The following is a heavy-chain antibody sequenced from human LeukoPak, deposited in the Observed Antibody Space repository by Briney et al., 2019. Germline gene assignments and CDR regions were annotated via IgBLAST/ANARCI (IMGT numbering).Heavy chain of an antibody. J-gene: IGHJ5*02. V-gene: IGHV1-8*03. CDR2: MNPNSGNT. CDR1: GYTFTSYD. D-gene: IGHD3-10*01. CDR3: ARDIGAYYGSGSNWFDP. Sequence: ASVKVSCKASGYTFTSYDINWVRQATGQGLEWMGWMNPNSGNTGYAQKFQGRVTITRNTSISTAYMELSSLRSEDTAVYYCARDIGAYYGSGSNWFDPWGQGTLVTVSS.